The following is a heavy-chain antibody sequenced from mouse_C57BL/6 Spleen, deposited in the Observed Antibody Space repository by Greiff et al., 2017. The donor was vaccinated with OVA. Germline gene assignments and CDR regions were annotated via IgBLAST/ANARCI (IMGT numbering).Heavy chain of an antibody. CDR2: ISYDGSN. V-gene: IGHV3-6*01. CDR3: ARGTTVVAFDY. D-gene: IGHD1-1*01. Sequence: EVKLMESGPGLVKPSQSLSLTCSVTGYSITSGYYWNWIRQFPGNKPEWMGYISYDGSNNYNPSLKNRISITRDTSKNQFFLKLNSVTTEDTATYYCARGTTVVAFDYWGQGTTLTVSS. J-gene: IGHJ2*01. CDR1: GYSITSGYY.